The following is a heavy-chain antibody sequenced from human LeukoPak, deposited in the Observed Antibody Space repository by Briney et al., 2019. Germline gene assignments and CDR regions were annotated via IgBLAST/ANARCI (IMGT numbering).Heavy chain of an antibody. V-gene: IGHV3-48*04. CDR1: GFTFSSYA. Sequence: GGSLRLSCAASGFTFSSYAMSWVRQAPGKGLEWVSYISSGGSTIYYADSVRGRFTISRDSAENSLYLQMNSLRAEDTAVYYCAGGRYGDYYFDYWGQGTLVTVSS. J-gene: IGHJ4*02. D-gene: IGHD4-17*01. CDR2: ISSGGSTI. CDR3: AGGRYGDYYFDY.